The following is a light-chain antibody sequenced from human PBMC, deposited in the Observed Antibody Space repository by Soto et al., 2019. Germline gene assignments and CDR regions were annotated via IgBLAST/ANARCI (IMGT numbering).Light chain of an antibody. CDR3: HQYHYWWT. CDR2: GAS. CDR1: QSVSGH. J-gene: IGKJ1*01. Sequence: MVMTHCPATLSVSPGERVTLSCRASQSVSGHLAWYQQKAGQAPRLIISGASTRATGIPDSFSGRGSGTELTLTISSLQSEDFAVYYCHQYHYWWTFGQGTKV. V-gene: IGKV3-15*01.